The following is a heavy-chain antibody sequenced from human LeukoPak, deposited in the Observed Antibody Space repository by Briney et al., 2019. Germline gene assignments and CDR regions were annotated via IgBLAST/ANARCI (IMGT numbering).Heavy chain of an antibody. V-gene: IGHV3-7*01. CDR3: AREALEWSPPDI. J-gene: IGHJ3*02. CDR2: VREDGAEK. Sequence: GGSLRLSCTASGFIFNKYWMSWARQAPGKGLEWVATVREDGAEKYYVDSVKGRFTISRDNSKNTLYLQMNNMRTEDTAVYYCAREALEWSPPDIWGQGTTVTVSS. D-gene: IGHD3-3*01. CDR1: GFIFNKYW.